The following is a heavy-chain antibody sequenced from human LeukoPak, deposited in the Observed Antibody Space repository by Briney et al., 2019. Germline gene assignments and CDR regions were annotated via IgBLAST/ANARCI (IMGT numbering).Heavy chain of an antibody. CDR1: GFTVSSYS. J-gene: IGHJ4*02. Sequence: GGSLRLSCAASGFTVSSYSMNWVRQAPGKGLVWVSRIASDGSSTTYADSVKGRFSISRDNAKNTLYLQMNSLRVGDTAVYYCARGRPHGNDYWGQGTLVTVSS. CDR3: ARGRPHGNDY. D-gene: IGHD4-23*01. V-gene: IGHV3-74*01. CDR2: IASDGSST.